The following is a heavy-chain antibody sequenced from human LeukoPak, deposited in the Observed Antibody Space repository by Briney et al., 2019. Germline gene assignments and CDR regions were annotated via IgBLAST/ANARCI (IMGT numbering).Heavy chain of an antibody. Sequence: ASVKVSCKPSGYTFTGYYMHWVRQAPRQGLAWMGWINPNSGGTNYAQKFQGRVTMTRDTSISTGYMELSRLRSDDTAVYYCARDPAYCGGDCYSDYWGQGTLVTVSS. J-gene: IGHJ4*02. CDR3: ARDPAYCGGDCYSDY. V-gene: IGHV1-2*02. D-gene: IGHD2-21*02. CDR2: INPNSGGT. CDR1: GYTFTGYY.